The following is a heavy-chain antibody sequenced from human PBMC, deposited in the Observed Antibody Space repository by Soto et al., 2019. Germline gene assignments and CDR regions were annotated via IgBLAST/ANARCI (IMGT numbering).Heavy chain of an antibody. J-gene: IGHJ5*02. V-gene: IGHV3-23*01. D-gene: IGHD3-3*01. Sequence: GGSLRLSCAASGFTFSSYAMSWVRQAPGKGLEWVSAISGSGGSTYYADSVKGRFTISRDNSKNTLYLQMNSLRAEDTAVYYCAKDLGRNDFWSGYYTGGNWFDPWGQGPLVTVSS. CDR1: GFTFSSYA. CDR2: ISGSGGST. CDR3: AKDLGRNDFWSGYYTGGNWFDP.